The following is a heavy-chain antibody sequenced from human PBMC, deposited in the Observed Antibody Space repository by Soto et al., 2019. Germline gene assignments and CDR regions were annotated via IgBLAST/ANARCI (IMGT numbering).Heavy chain of an antibody. V-gene: IGHV3-48*01. J-gene: IGHJ6*03. Sequence: GGSLRLSCAASGFTFSSYSMNWVRQAPGKGLEWVSYISSSSSTIYYADSVKGRFTISRDNAKNSLYLQMNSLRAEDTAVYYCARDFGGLRTTYMDVWGKGTTVTVSS. CDR1: GFTFSSYS. CDR3: ARDFGGLRTTYMDV. D-gene: IGHD5-12*01. CDR2: ISSSSSTI.